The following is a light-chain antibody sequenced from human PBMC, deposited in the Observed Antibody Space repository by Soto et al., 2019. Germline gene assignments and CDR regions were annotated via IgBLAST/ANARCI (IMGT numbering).Light chain of an antibody. Sequence: AVQMTQSPSSLSASVGDRVTITCRARQGVRNDLGWYQQKPGRAPKLLIYTISTLQSGIPSRFSGSGSGTDFTLTISSLQPEDSATYYCLQDASYPYTFGQGTNLEI. V-gene: IGKV1-6*01. CDR2: TIS. CDR1: QGVRND. J-gene: IGKJ2*01. CDR3: LQDASYPYT.